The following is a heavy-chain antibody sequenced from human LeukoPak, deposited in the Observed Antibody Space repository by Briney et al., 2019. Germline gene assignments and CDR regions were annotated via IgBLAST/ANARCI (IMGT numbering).Heavy chain of an antibody. D-gene: IGHD5-24*01. Sequence: GASVKVSCKAPGGTFSSYTISWVRQAPGQGLEWMGRIIPILGIANYAQKFQGRVTITADKSTNTAYMELSSLRSEDTAVYYCARDLEMAAYFDYWGQGTLVTVSS. CDR1: GGTFSSYT. CDR3: ARDLEMAAYFDY. CDR2: IIPILGIA. J-gene: IGHJ4*02. V-gene: IGHV1-69*04.